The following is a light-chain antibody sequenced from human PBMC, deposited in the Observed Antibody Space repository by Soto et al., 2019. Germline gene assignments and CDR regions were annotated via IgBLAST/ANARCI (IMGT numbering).Light chain of an antibody. CDR3: ASFSSTNTWG. V-gene: IGLV2-14*01. CDR2: EVT. Sequence: QSALTQPASVSGSPGQTITISCTGTSSDVGGWDYVSWYQHHPGKAPKVMVYEVTNRPSGVSDRFSGSKSGNTASLSISGLQAEDEADYYCASFSSTNTWGFGGGTKVTVL. CDR1: SSDVGGWDY. J-gene: IGLJ3*02.